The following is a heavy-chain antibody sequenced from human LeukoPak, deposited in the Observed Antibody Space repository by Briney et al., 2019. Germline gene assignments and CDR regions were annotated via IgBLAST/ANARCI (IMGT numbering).Heavy chain of an antibody. D-gene: IGHD1-26*01. CDR3: ATSHGSGSPVDY. Sequence: ASVRVSCKVSGYTLTELSMHWVRQAPGKGLEWMGGFDPEDGETIYAQKFQGRVTMTEDTSTDTAHMELSNLRSEDTAVYYCATSHGSGSPVDYWGQGTLVTVSS. V-gene: IGHV1-24*01. CDR1: GYTLTELS. J-gene: IGHJ4*02. CDR2: FDPEDGET.